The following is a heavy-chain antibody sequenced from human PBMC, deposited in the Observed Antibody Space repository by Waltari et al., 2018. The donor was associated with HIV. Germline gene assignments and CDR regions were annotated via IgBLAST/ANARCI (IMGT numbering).Heavy chain of an antibody. CDR2: IRSRVKGYAP. CDR1: GFSLSEST. Sequence: QVVESGGDLVQAGGSLELACVAAGFSLSESTVHWVRQSSGRVLEWVGSIRSRVKGYAPEYAVSRRGRVTISINEERNTTYLQMFNLKTDDTATYYCTRRLGSRFYPWGQGTLVIVSS. CDR3: TRRLGSRFYP. V-gene: IGHV3-73*02. J-gene: IGHJ5*02. D-gene: IGHD3-10*01.